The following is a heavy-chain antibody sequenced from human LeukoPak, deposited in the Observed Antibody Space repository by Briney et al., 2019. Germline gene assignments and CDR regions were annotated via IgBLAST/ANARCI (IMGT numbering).Heavy chain of an antibody. CDR2: INPNSGGT. D-gene: IGHD6-13*01. Sequence: ASVKVSCKASGYTFTGYYMHWVRQAPGQGLEWMRWINPNSGGTNYAQKFQGRVTMTRDTSISTAYMELSRLRSDDTAVYYCARFFEAAAGFSYYFDYWGQGTLVTVSS. V-gene: IGHV1-2*02. CDR3: ARFFEAAAGFSYYFDY. CDR1: GYTFTGYY. J-gene: IGHJ4*02.